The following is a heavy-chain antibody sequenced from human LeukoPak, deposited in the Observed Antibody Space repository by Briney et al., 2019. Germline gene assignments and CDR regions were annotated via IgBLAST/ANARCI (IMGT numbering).Heavy chain of an antibody. CDR1: GFTFSTYG. CDR2: ISGSGGRT. J-gene: IGHJ4*02. D-gene: IGHD3-9*01. CDR3: AKWDYDILTYFDY. Sequence: GGSLRLSCAASGFTFSTYGMSWVRQAPGKGLEWVSAISGSGGRTYYADSVKGRFTISRDNSKNTLYLQMNSLRAEDTAVYYCAKWDYDILTYFDYWGQGTLVTVSS. V-gene: IGHV3-23*01.